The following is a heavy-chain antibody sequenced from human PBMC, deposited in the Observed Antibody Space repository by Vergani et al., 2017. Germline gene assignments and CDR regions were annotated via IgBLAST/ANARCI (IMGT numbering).Heavy chain of an antibody. CDR1: GGSISSYY. CDR3: ASDSSGWGFAEYFQH. V-gene: IGHV4-59*08. J-gene: IGHJ1*01. D-gene: IGHD6-19*01. CDR2: IYYSGST. Sequence: QVQLQESGPGLVKPSETLSLTCTVSGGSISSYYWSWIRQHPGKGLEWIGYIYYSGSTNYNPSLKSRVTISVDTSKSQFSLKLSSVTAADTAVYYCASDSSGWGFAEYFQHWGQGTLVTVSS.